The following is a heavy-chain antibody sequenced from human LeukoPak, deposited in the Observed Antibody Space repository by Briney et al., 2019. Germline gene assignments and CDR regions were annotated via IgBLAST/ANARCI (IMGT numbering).Heavy chain of an antibody. Sequence: GGSLRLSCAASGFTFSRYSMNWVRQAPGKGLEWVSYISSKNVIYYADSVKGRVTISRDNAKNSLYLQMNSLRAEDTAVYYCARPLESYYYMDVWGKGTTVTVSS. D-gene: IGHD3-3*01. J-gene: IGHJ6*03. CDR1: GFTFSRYS. CDR3: ARPLESYYYMDV. CDR2: ISSKNVI. V-gene: IGHV3-48*04.